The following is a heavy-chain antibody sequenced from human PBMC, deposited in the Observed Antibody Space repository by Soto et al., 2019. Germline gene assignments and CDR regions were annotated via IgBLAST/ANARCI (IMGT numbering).Heavy chain of an antibody. V-gene: IGHV4-61*05. Sequence: SETLSLTCTVSGGSISSSSYYWRWIRQPPGKGLEWIGYIFYSGSTNYNPSLKSRVTISVDTSKNQFSLKLSSVTAADTAVYYCARRYSSSLDFWGQGTLVTVSS. CDR1: GGSISSSSYY. D-gene: IGHD6-13*01. CDR3: ARRYSSSLDF. J-gene: IGHJ4*02. CDR2: IFYSGST.